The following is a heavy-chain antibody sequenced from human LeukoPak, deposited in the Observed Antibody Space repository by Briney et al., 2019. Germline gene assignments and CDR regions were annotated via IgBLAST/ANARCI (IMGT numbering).Heavy chain of an antibody. J-gene: IGHJ4*02. CDR2: INPSGGTT. CDR1: GYSFTTYY. D-gene: IGHD5-24*01. CDR3: AREMAATFRTFDY. Sequence: GASVKVSCKASGYSFTTYYMHWVRQAPGQGLKWMGIINPSGGTTTYAQKFQGRVTMTRDTSTSTVYMELSSLRSEDTAVYYCAREMAATFRTFDYWGQGTLVTVSS. V-gene: IGHV1-46*01.